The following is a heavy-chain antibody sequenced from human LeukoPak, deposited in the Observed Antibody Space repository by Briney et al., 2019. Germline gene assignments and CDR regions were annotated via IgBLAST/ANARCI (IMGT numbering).Heavy chain of an antibody. V-gene: IGHV1-2*07. CDR2: IHPYRGVT. CDR1: GYIFTAYY. D-gene: IGHD6-19*01. CDR3: ATRRDSSGWYSLDY. Sequence: ASVKVSCKASGYIFTAYYLHWVRQTPGQGLEWMGYIHPYRGVTNYAHKFHGRVTLTRDTSINTAYMELSSLRSDDTAVYYCATRRDSSGWYSLDYWGQGTLVTVSS. J-gene: IGHJ4*02.